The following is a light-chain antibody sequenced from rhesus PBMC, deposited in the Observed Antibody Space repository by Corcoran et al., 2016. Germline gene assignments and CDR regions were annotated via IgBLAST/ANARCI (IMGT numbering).Light chain of an antibody. Sequence: DIQMTQSPSSLSASVGDRVTITCRASQGITDDLAWYQPKPGETPKLLIYEASSLQSGIPSRFNGSGSGTDFTLAISSLQSEDFATYYCQHYYSTPYNFGQGTKVEIK. CDR2: EAS. V-gene: IGKV1-25*01. CDR3: QHYYSTPYN. J-gene: IGKJ2*01. CDR1: QGITDD.